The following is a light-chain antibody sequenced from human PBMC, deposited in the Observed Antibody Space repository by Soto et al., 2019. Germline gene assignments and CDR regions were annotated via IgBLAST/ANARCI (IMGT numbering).Light chain of an antibody. CDR1: PSLLVSNGYNY. V-gene: IGKV2-28*01. J-gene: IGKJ1*01. CDR3: MQALQAPLT. Sequence: DFVMTQSPLSLPVTLGQPASLPXRPSPSLLVSNGYNYLTWXLQKPGXSPPXXXDLXSNRASGVPDRFSGSGSATDFTRKSSRVEAEDVWLYDCMQALQAPLTFGQGTKVDIK. CDR2: LXS.